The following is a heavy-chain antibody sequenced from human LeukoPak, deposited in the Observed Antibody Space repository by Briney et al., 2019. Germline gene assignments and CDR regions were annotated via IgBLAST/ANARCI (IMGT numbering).Heavy chain of an antibody. J-gene: IGHJ4*02. CDR2: ISYDGSNK. CDR3: AKEEMATIMLAY. Sequence: GGSLRLSCAASGFTFSSYGMPWVRHAPGKGLEWVAVISYDGSNKYYADSVKGRFTISRDNSKNTLYLQMNSLRAEDTAVYYCAKEEMATIMLAYWGQGTLVTVSS. CDR1: GFTFSSYG. V-gene: IGHV3-30*18. D-gene: IGHD5-12*01.